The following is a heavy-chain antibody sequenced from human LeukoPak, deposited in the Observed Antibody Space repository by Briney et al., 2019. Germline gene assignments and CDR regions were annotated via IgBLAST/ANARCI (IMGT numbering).Heavy chain of an antibody. D-gene: IGHD1-26*01. CDR2: INHSGST. Sequence: SETLSLTCAVYGGSFSGYYWSWIRQPPGKGLEWIGEINHSGSTNYNPSLKSRVTISVDTSKNQFSLKLSSVTAADTAVYYCARVTIVGAITGGYFDYWGQGTLVTVSS. CDR1: GGSFSGYY. CDR3: ARVTIVGAITGGYFDY. V-gene: IGHV4-34*01. J-gene: IGHJ4*02.